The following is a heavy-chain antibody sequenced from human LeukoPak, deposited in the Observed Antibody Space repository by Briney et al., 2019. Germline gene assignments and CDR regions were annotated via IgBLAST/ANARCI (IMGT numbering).Heavy chain of an antibody. CDR2: IYTSGNT. CDR1: GGSISSSSYY. J-gene: IGHJ6*03. D-gene: IGHD2-15*01. V-gene: IGHV4-39*07. Sequence: PSETLSLTCTVSGGSISSSSYYWGWIRQPPGKGLEWIGRIYTSGNTNYNPSLKSRVTMSVDTSKNQFSLKLSSVTAADTAVYYCARNLGYCNDTACRKRGGYYYYMDVWGKGTPVTVSS. CDR3: ARNLGYCNDTACRKRGGYYYYMDV.